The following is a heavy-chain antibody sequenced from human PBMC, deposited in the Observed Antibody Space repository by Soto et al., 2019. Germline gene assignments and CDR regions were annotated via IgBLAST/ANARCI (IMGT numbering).Heavy chain of an antibody. CDR3: ASDRGLRYFDWLPSYGMDV. Sequence: ASVKVSCKASGYTFTSYYMHWVRQAPGQGLEWMGIINPSGGSTSYAQKFQGRVTMTRDTSTSTVYMELSSLRSEDTAVYYCASDRGLRYFDWLPSYGMDVWGQGTTVTVSS. CDR1: GYTFTSYY. V-gene: IGHV1-46*01. CDR2: INPSGGST. D-gene: IGHD3-9*01. J-gene: IGHJ6*02.